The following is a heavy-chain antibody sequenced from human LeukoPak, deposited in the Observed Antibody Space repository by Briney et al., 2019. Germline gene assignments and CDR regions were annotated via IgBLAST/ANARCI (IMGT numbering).Heavy chain of an antibody. Sequence: PGRSLRLSCAASGFTFSGSAMHWVRQTSGKGLEWVGRIRSKANSYATAYAASVRGRFTISRDDSKNTAYLQMNSLKTEDTAVYYCTRHALNCSGGSCYYYFDYWGQGTLVTVSS. CDR3: TRHALNCSGGSCYYYFDY. CDR2: IRSKANSYAT. CDR1: GFTFSGSA. D-gene: IGHD2-15*01. V-gene: IGHV3-73*01. J-gene: IGHJ4*02.